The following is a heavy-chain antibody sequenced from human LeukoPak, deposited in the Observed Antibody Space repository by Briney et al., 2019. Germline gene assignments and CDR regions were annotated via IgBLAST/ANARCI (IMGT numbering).Heavy chain of an antibody. CDR1: GLTFSSYW. V-gene: IGHV3-7*01. Sequence: PGGSLRLSCAASGLTFSSYWMSWVRQAPGKGLEWVANIKQDGSEKYYVDSVKGRFTISRDNAKNSLYLQMNSLRAEDTAVYYCARDKSVYYDTSGSRFDYWGQGTLVTVSS. J-gene: IGHJ4*02. D-gene: IGHD3-22*01. CDR3: ARDKSVYYDTSGSRFDY. CDR2: IKQDGSEK.